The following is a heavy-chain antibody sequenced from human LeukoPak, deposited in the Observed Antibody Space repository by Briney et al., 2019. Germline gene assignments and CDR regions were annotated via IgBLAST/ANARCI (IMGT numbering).Heavy chain of an antibody. J-gene: IGHJ5*02. V-gene: IGHV6-1*01. D-gene: IGHD2-2*02. CDR1: GDSVSSNSAA. Sequence: SQTLSLTCAISGDSVSSNSAAWNWIRQSPSRGLEWLGRTYYRSKWYNDYAVSVKSRITINPDTSKNQFSLQLNSVTPEDTAVYYCARDRPGRYCSSTSCYTASPFDPWGQGTLVIVSS. CDR3: ARDRPGRYCSSTSCYTASPFDP. CDR2: TYYRSKWYN.